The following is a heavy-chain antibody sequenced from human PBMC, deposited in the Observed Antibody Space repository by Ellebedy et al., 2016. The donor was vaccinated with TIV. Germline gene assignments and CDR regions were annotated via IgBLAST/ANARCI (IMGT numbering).Heavy chain of an antibody. CDR2: IFYSGVT. V-gene: IGHV4-39*01. D-gene: IGHD6-19*01. CDR3: SRHSSGWGGMHV. Sequence: MPSETLSLTCTVSGGSISSYYWDWIRQPPGKGLEWIGSIFYSGVTYYNPSLKSRLTISVDTSKNQFSLRLNSVTAADTATYYCSRHSSGWGGMHVWGQGTTVTVS. J-gene: IGHJ6*02. CDR1: GGSISSYY.